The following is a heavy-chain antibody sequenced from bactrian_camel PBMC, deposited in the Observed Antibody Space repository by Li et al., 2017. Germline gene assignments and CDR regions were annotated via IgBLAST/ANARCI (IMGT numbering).Heavy chain of an antibody. CDR3: APVDVIQGLGLRTCDELAGF. D-gene: IGHD1*01. Sequence: HVQLVESGGGLVQPGGSLRLSCAASGFTFSTYYMSWVRQAPGKGLERVSSIASGGRDAYYVDSVKGRFTISQSNAKNTMYLQMNSLKPEDTADYYCAPVDVIQGLGLRTCDELAGFWGQGTQVTVS. CDR2: IASGGRDA. CDR1: GFTFSTYY. J-gene: IGHJ6*01. V-gene: IGHV3-2*01.